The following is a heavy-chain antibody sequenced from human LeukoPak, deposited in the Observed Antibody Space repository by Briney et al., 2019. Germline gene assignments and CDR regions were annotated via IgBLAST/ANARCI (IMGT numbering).Heavy chain of an antibody. CDR1: GGTFSSYA. CDR2: IIPIFGTA. J-gene: IGHJ6*03. D-gene: IGHD1-7*01. Sequence: SVKVSCTASGGTFSSYAISWVRQAPGQGLEWMGGIIPIFGTANYAQKFQGRVTFTADESTSTAYMELSSLRSEDTAVYYCVRGLMELRDYYYYMDVWGNGTTVTVSS. V-gene: IGHV1-69*13. CDR3: VRGLMELRDYYYYMDV.